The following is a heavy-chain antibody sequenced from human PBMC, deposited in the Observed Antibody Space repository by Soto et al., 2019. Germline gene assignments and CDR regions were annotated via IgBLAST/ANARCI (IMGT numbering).Heavy chain of an antibody. CDR2: ISAGGSDI. D-gene: IGHD3-22*01. CDR3: ASLPQGYYDRSGRPVDY. CDR1: GFTFSDYY. V-gene: IGHV3-11*01. J-gene: IGHJ4*01. Sequence: PGGSLRLSCASSGFTFSDYYMSWIRQAPGKGLEWVAYISAGGSDIYYGDSVKGRFTVSRDNTKKSLYLQMSNLRADDTAIYYCASLPQGYYDRSGRPVDYWGHGTLVTVSS.